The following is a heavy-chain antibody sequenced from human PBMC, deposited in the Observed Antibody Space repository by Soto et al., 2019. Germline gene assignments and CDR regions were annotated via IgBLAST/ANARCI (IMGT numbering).Heavy chain of an antibody. D-gene: IGHD3-22*01. CDR2: ISGSGGST. J-gene: IGHJ4*02. CDR3: ARGHYYDSSGYSDY. V-gene: IGHV3-23*01. Sequence: SGFTFSSYAMSWVRQAPGKGLEWVSAISGSGGSTYYADSVKGRFTISRDNSKNTLYLQMSSLRSEDTAVYYCARGHYYDSSGYSDYWGQGTLVTVSS. CDR1: GFTFSSYA.